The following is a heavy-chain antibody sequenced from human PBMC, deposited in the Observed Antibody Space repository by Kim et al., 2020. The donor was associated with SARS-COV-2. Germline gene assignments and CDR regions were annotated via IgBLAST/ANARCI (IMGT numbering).Heavy chain of an antibody. D-gene: IGHD3-22*01. CDR2: IYYSGST. J-gene: IGHJ4*02. CDR1: GGSISSSSYY. CDR3: ASPAVGDSSGYWRKFDY. V-gene: IGHV4-39*01. Sequence: SETLSLTCTVSGGSISSSSYYWGWIRQPPGKGLEWIGSIYYSGSTYYNPSLKSRVTISVDTSKNQFSLKLSSVTAADTAVYYCASPAVGDSSGYWRKFDYWGQGTLVTVSS.